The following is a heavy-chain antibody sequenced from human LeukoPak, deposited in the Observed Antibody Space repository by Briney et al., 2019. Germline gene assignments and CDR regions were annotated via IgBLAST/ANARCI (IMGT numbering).Heavy chain of an antibody. CDR2: IYTSGST. J-gene: IGHJ4*02. CDR1: GGSISSYY. CDR3: ARGTRGGSRGSYDY. D-gene: IGHD3-16*01. Sequence: SETLSLTCTVSGGSISSYYWGWIRQPAGKGLEWIGRIYTSGSTNYNPSLKSRVTMSVDTSKNQFSLKLSSVTAADTAVYYCARGTRGGSRGSYDYWGQGTLVTVSS. V-gene: IGHV4-4*07.